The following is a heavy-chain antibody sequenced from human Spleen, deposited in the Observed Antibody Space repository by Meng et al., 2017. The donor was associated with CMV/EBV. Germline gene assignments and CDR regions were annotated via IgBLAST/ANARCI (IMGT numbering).Heavy chain of an antibody. J-gene: IGHJ4*02. CDR3: ARGRGGVLDY. CDR1: GGSFSGYY. D-gene: IGHD3-16*01. V-gene: IGHV4-34*01. Sequence: SLACAVYGGSFSGYYWSWSRQPPGKGLEWIGEINHSGSTNYNPSLKSRVTISVDTSKNQFSLKLSSVTAADTAVYYCARGRGGVLDYWGQGTLVTVSS. CDR2: INHSGST.